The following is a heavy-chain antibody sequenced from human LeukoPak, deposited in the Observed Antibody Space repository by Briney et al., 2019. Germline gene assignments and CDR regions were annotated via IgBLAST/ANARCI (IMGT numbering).Heavy chain of an antibody. CDR1: GFTFSSYW. CDR2: IKQDGSEK. J-gene: IGHJ3*02. Sequence: GGSLRLSCAASGFTFSSYWMSWVRQAPGKGLEWVANIKQDGSEKYYVDSVKGRLTISRDNAKNSLYLQMDSLRAEDTAVYYCARESGAHCSGGSCYSGDAFDIWGQGTMVTVPS. V-gene: IGHV3-7*01. D-gene: IGHD2-15*01. CDR3: ARESGAHCSGGSCYSGDAFDI.